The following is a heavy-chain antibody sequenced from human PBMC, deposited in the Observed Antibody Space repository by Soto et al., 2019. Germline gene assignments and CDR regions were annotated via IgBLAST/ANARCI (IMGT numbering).Heavy chain of an antibody. J-gene: IGHJ6*03. D-gene: IGHD4-4*01. Sequence: GSLRLSCAASGFTFSSYAISWVRQAPGKGLEWVSAISGSGGSTYYADSVKGRFTISRDNSKNTLYLQMNSLRAEDTAVYYCAKVTTVTSVYMDVWGKGTTVTVSS. CDR3: AKVTTVTSVYMDV. CDR1: GFTFSSYA. CDR2: ISGSGGST. V-gene: IGHV3-23*01.